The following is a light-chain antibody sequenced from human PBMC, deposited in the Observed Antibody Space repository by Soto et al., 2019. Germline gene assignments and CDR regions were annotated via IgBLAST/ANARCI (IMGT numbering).Light chain of an antibody. CDR2: AAS. J-gene: IGKJ1*01. Sequence: EIVLTQSPDTLSLSPGETATLSCRSSQSFSRNYLAWYQQKPGQAPRVLIYAASTRATGIPDRFSGSGSGTDFTLTISRLEPEDFAVYYCQQYSNSRWTFGRGTQVDIX. V-gene: IGKV3-20*01. CDR1: QSFSRNY. CDR3: QQYSNSRWT.